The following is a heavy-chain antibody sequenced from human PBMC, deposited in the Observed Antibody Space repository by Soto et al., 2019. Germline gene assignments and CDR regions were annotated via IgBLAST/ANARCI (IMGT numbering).Heavy chain of an antibody. Sequence: QVQLVQSGAEVKKPGASVKVSCKASGYTFSSYDINWVRQAPGQGLEWMGWMNPNSGDTGFAQKFQGRVTMTRNTSISTAYMELSSLRSEDTAVYYCARRRVVVAARPYNYYAMDVWGQGTTVTVSS. D-gene: IGHD6-6*01. J-gene: IGHJ6*02. V-gene: IGHV1-8*01. CDR3: ARRRVVVAARPYNYYAMDV. CDR2: MNPNSGDT. CDR1: GYTFSSYD.